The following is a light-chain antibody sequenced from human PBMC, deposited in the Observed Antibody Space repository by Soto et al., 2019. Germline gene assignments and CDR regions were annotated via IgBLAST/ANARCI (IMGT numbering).Light chain of an antibody. Sequence: EINMTQSPATLSVSLGDRVTLSCRASQSVTYNLAWYQQRPGQAPRLLIYGAFTRATGIPPRFSGRGSGTEFTLTITRLQSEDFAVYYCQQYNDRLWTFGQGTKVEIK. CDR1: QSVTYN. CDR3: QQYNDRLWT. CDR2: GAF. J-gene: IGKJ1*01. V-gene: IGKV3-15*01.